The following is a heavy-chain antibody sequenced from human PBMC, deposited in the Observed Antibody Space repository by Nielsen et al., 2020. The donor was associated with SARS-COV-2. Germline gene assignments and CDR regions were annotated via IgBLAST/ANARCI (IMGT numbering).Heavy chain of an antibody. V-gene: IGHV3-7*01. CDR3: ARALTGPFDY. Sequence: GGSLRLSCVVSGFNFRGYWMTWVRQAPGKGLEWVGNIKLDGSEKYYVDSVKGRFTISRDNARNTLYLQMNSLRAEDTAVYYCARALTGPFDYWGQGTLVTVSS. J-gene: IGHJ4*02. CDR1: GFNFRGYW. D-gene: IGHD3-9*01. CDR2: IKLDGSEK.